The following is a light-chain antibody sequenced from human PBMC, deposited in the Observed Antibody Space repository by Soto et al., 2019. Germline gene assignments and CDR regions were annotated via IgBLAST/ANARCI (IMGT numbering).Light chain of an antibody. Sequence: LTQPASVSGSPGQSITISCTGTSSDVGGYNYVSWYQQHPGKAPKLMIYEVSNQPSGVSNRFSGSKSGNTASLTISGLQAEDEADYYCSSYTSSSTLVFGTGTKVTVL. CDR1: SSDVGGYNY. V-gene: IGLV2-14*01. CDR3: SSYTSSSTLV. CDR2: EVS. J-gene: IGLJ1*01.